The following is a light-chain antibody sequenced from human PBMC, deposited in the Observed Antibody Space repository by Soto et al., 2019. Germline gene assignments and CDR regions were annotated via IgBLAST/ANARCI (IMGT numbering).Light chain of an antibody. V-gene: IGKV3D-15*01. CDR2: DAS. J-gene: IGKJ5*01. Sequence: EVVLTQSPATLSVSPGERATLSCRASQNIRTNLAWYQQKPGQAPRLLIYDASTRATGIPARFSGSGSGTEFTLTITRLEPEDFAVYYCQQYGSSPRTFGQGTRLEI. CDR3: QQYGSSPRT. CDR1: QNIRTN.